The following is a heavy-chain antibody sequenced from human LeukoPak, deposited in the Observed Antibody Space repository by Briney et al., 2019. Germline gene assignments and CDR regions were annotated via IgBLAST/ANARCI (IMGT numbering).Heavy chain of an antibody. J-gene: IGHJ4*02. D-gene: IGHD4-17*01. V-gene: IGHV1-69*13. Sequence: ASVKVSCKASGGTFSSYAMSWVRQAPGQGLEWMRGIIPIFGTANYAQKFQGRVTITADESTSTAYMELSSLRSEDTAVYYCARGSLSGDYGDYWGQGTLVTVSS. CDR2: IIPIFGTA. CDR1: GGTFSSYA. CDR3: ARGSLSGDYGDY.